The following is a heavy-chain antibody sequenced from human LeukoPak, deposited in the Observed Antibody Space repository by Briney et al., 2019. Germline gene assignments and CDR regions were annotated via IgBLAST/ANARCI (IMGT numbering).Heavy chain of an antibody. V-gene: IGHV3-23*01. CDR1: GFTFSSYG. J-gene: IGHJ6*03. CDR2: ISGSGGST. CDR3: ATGRGDYYYYMDV. Sequence: GGSLRLSCAASGFTFSSYGMSWVRQAPGKGLEWVSAISGSGGSTYYADSVKGRFTISRDNSKNTLYLQMNSLRAEDTAVYYCATGRGDYYYYMDVWGKGTTVTVSS. D-gene: IGHD3-10*01.